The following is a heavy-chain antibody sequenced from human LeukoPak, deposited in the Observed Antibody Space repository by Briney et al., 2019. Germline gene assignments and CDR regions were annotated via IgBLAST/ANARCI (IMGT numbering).Heavy chain of an antibody. V-gene: IGHV3-9*01. CDR3: AKDFGYQLPWNYMDV. CDR1: GFTFDDYA. J-gene: IGHJ6*03. CDR2: ISWNSGSI. D-gene: IGHD2-2*01. Sequence: GGSLRLSCAASGFTFDDYAMHWVRQAPGKGLEWVSGISWNSGSIGYADSVKGRFTISRDNAKNSLYLQMNSLRAEDTALYYCAKDFGYQLPWNYMDVWGKGTTVTISS.